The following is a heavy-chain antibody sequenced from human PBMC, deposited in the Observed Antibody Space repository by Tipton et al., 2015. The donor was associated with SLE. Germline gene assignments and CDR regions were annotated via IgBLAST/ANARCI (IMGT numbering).Heavy chain of an antibody. Sequence: SLRLSCAASGFTFSSYAMHWVRQAPGKGLEWVAVISYDGSNKYYADSVKGRFTISRDNSKNTLYLQMNSLRAEDTAAYYCAISLYSSPDYWGQGTLVTVSS. CDR1: GFTFSSYA. V-gene: IGHV3-30*04. J-gene: IGHJ4*02. CDR3: AISLYSSPDY. D-gene: IGHD3-22*01. CDR2: ISYDGSNK.